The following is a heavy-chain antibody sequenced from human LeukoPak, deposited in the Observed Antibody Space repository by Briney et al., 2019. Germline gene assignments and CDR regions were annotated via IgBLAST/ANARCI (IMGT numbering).Heavy chain of an antibody. CDR2: IRYDGSNK. D-gene: IGHD4-11*01. V-gene: IGHV3-30*02. CDR3: AKDPRRLYSNLFGYYYYYMDV. J-gene: IGHJ6*03. CDR1: GFTFSSYG. Sequence: PGGSLRLSCAASGFTFSSYGMHWVRQAPGKGLEWVAFIRYDGSNKYYADSVKGRFTISRDNSKNTLYLQMNSLRAEDTAVYYCAKDPRRLYSNLFGYYYYYMDVWGKGTTVTVSS.